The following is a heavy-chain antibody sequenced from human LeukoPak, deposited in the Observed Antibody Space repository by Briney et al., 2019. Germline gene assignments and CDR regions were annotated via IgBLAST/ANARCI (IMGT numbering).Heavy chain of an antibody. V-gene: IGHV4-61*01. J-gene: IGHJ1*01. Sequence: PSETLSLTCTVSGGXVSSGSYYWSWIRQPPGKGLQWIGYIYYSGSTNYNPSLKSRVTISVDTSKNQFCLKLSSVTAADTAVYYCARSLADYFRYWGQGALVTVSS. CDR2: IYYSGST. CDR1: GGXVSSGSYY. D-gene: IGHD3-16*02. CDR3: ARSLADYFRY.